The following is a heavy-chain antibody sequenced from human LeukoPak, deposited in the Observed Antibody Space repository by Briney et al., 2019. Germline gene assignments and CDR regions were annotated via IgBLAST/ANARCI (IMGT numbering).Heavy chain of an antibody. J-gene: IGHJ4*02. V-gene: IGHV3-64D*06. CDR3: VKDLYRGDTSSWYYFDY. CDR1: GFNISNYA. Sequence: GGSLRLSCSASGFNISNYAMHWVRKAPGKGLEYVSAISANGGSTYYADSVKGRFTISRDNSKNTLYLQMSSLRAEDTAIYHCVKDLYRGDTSSWYYFDYWGQGTLVTVSS. CDR2: ISANGGST. D-gene: IGHD6-13*01.